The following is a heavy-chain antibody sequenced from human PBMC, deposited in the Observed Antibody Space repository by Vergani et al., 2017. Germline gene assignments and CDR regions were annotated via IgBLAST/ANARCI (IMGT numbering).Heavy chain of an antibody. CDR3: ARNPYYGGDCYSDAFDI. CDR2: IYYSGST. V-gene: IGHV4-61*08. CDR1: GGSISSGGYY. Sequence: QVQLQESGPGLVKPSQTLSLTCTVSGGSISSGGYYWSWIRQPPGKGLEWIGYIYYSGSTNYNPSLKSRVTISVDTSKNQFSLKLSSVTAADTAVYYCARNPYYGGDCYSDAFDIWGQGTMVTVSS. J-gene: IGHJ3*02. D-gene: IGHD2-21*02.